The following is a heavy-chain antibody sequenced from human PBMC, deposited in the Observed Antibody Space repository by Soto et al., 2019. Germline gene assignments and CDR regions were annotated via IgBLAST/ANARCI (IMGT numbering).Heavy chain of an antibody. CDR3: AILEREGKIYYYYYGMDV. V-gene: IGHV1-18*01. CDR2: ISAYNGNT. J-gene: IGHJ6*02. Sequence: ASVKVSFMASCYTFTSYGISWLRQAPGQGLEWMGWISAYNGNTNYAQKLQGRVTMTTDTSTSTAYMELRSLRSDDTAVYYCAILEREGKIYYYYYGMDVWGQGTTVTSP. CDR1: CYTFTSYG.